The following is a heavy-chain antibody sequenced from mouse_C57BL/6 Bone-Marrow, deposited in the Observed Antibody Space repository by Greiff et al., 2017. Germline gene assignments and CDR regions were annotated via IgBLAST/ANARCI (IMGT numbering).Heavy chain of an antibody. D-gene: IGHD1-1*01. J-gene: IGHJ2*01. CDR3: TTRDTTVVAPYYFDY. V-gene: IGHV14-4*01. CDR1: GFNIKDDY. Sequence: VQLQQSGAELVRPGASVKLSCTASGFNIKDDYMHWVKQRPEQGLEWIGWIDPENGDTEYASKFQGKATITADTSSNTAYLQLSSLTSEDTAVYYCTTRDTTVVAPYYFDYWGQGTTLTVSS. CDR2: IDPENGDT.